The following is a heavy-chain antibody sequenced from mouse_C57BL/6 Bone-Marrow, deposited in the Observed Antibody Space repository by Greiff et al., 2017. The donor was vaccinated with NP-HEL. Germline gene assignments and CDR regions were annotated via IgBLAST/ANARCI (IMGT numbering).Heavy chain of an antibody. V-gene: IGHV1-55*01. J-gene: IGHJ2*01. CDR1: GYTFTSYW. D-gene: IGHD1-1*01. CDR2: IYPGSGST. CDR3: ARCYYYGSSYDY. Sequence: QVQLKQPGAELVKPGASVKMSCKASGYTFTSYWITWVKQRPGQGLEWIGDIYPGSGSTNYNEKFKSKATLTVDTSSSTAYMQLSSLTSEDSAVYYCARCYYYGSSYDYWGQGTTLTVSS.